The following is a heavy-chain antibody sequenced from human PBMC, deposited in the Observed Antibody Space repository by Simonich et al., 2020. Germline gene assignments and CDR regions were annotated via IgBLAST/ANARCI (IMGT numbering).Heavy chain of an antibody. CDR2: INHSGST. V-gene: IGHV4-34*01. J-gene: IGHJ3*02. CDR1: GGSFSGYY. D-gene: IGHD1-1*01. CDR3: ARGKGWKNAFDI. Sequence: QVQLQQWGAGLLKPSETLSLTCAVNGGSFSGYYWSWIRQPPGKGLGWMGEINHSGSTTYNPAPKSRVTISVDASKNQFSLKLSSVTAADTAVYYCARGKGWKNAFDIWGQGTMVTVSS.